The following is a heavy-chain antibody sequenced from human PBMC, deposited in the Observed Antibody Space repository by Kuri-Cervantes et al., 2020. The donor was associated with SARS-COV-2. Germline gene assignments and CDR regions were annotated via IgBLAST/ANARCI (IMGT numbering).Heavy chain of an antibody. D-gene: IGHD3-22*01. Sequence: SVKVSCKAPETTFPNYDINWVRQAPGQGLEWMGGIIPIFGTANYAQKFQGRVTITTDESTSTAYMELSSLRSEDTAVYYCATEGYSIIIWAFAHWGQGTKVTVSS. J-gene: IGHJ3*01. V-gene: IGHV1-69*05. CDR1: ETTFPNYD. CDR3: ATEGYSIIIWAFAH. CDR2: IIPIFGTA.